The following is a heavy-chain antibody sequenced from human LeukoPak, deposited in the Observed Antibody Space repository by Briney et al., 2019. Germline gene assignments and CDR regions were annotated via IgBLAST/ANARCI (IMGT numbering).Heavy chain of an antibody. J-gene: IGHJ4*02. Sequence: GGSLRLSCAASGFTVSSDYMSWVRQAPGKGLEWVSVIYTDGSTYYADSVKGRFTISRDNSKNTLYLQMNSLRAEDTAVYYCARGRPPYYFDYWGQGTLVTVSS. V-gene: IGHV3-53*01. CDR3: ARGRPPYYFDY. CDR1: GFTVSSDY. CDR2: IYTDGST. D-gene: IGHD2-15*01.